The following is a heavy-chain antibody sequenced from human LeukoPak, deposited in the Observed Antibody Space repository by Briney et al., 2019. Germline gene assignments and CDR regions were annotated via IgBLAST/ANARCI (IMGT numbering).Heavy chain of an antibody. D-gene: IGHD4-11*01. V-gene: IGHV4-31*03. CDR1: GGSISSGGYY. CDR2: IYYSGST. CDR3: ARTWASLTVNAFYYFDY. J-gene: IGHJ4*02. Sequence: SQTLSLTCTVSGGSISSGGYYWSWIRQHPGKGLEWIGYIYYSGSTYYSPSLKSRVTISVDTSKNQFSLKLSSVTAADTAVYYCARTWASLTVNAFYYFDYWGQGTLVTVSS.